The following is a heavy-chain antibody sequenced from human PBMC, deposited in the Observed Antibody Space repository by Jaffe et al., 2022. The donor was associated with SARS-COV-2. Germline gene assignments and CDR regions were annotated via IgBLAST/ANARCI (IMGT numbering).Heavy chain of an antibody. D-gene: IGHD2-15*01. CDR2: IFPSDSDT. CDR3: ARGGGYSGY. Sequence: EVQLVQSGAEVKKPGESLKISCKASGYSFTSHWIGWVRQMPGKGLEWMGIIFPSDSDTKYSPSFQGQVTISADKSITTAYLHWNSLKASDSAIYYCARGGGYSGYWGQGTLVTVSS. CDR1: GYSFTSHW. V-gene: IGHV5-51*01. J-gene: IGHJ4*02.